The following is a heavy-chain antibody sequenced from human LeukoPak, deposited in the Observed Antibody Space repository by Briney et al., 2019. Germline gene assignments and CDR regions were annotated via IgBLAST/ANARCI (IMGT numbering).Heavy chain of an antibody. CDR3: ARVVVDIVVVVAANDY. D-gene: IGHD2-15*01. V-gene: IGHV3-48*02. J-gene: IGHJ4*02. CDR1: XXXFSSYX. CDR2: ISSSSSTI. Sequence: GGSLRLSCAASXXXFSSYXMNWVRQAPXXXXXXXXYISSSSSTIYYADSVKGRFTISRDNAKNSLYLQMNSLRDEDTAVYYCARVVVDIVVVVAANDYWGQGTLVTVSS.